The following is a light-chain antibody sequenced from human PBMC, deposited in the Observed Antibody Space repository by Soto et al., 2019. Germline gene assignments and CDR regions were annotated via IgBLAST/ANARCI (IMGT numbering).Light chain of an antibody. J-gene: IGLJ1*01. Sequence: QSVLTQPASVSGSPGQSITISCTGTSSDVGGSNYVSWYQQHPGKAPKLMIYDVNNRPSGVSNRFSGSKSGNTASLTISGLQAEDEGDYYCGSYTSSSTLYVFGTGTKLTVL. V-gene: IGLV2-14*01. CDR3: GSYTSSSTLYV. CDR2: DVN. CDR1: SSDVGGSNY.